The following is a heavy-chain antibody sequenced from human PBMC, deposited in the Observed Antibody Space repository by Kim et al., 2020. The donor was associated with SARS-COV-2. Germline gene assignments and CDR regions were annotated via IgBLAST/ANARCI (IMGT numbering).Heavy chain of an antibody. V-gene: IGHV4-59*01. D-gene: IGHD1-26*01. CDR2: IYYSGST. J-gene: IGHJ3*02. Sequence: SETLSLTCTVSGGSISSYYWSWIWQPPGKGLEWIGYIYYSGSTNYNPSLKSRVTISVDTSKNQFSLKLSSVTAADTAVYYCARDRMGDEFRGRLDAFDIWGQGTMVTVSS. CDR3: ARDRMGDEFRGRLDAFDI. CDR1: GGSISSYY.